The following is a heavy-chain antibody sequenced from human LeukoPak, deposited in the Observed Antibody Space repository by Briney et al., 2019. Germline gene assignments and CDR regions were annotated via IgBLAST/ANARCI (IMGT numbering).Heavy chain of an antibody. Sequence: SETLSLTCAVYGGSFSGHYWSWIRQPPGKGLEWIGEINHSGSTNYNPSLKSRVTISVDTSKNQFSLKLSSVTAADTAVYYCARAWYYDFWSGYYTSLYYFDYWGQGTLVTVSS. CDR2: INHSGST. D-gene: IGHD3-3*01. V-gene: IGHV4-34*01. CDR1: GGSFSGHY. J-gene: IGHJ4*02. CDR3: ARAWYYDFWSGYYTSLYYFDY.